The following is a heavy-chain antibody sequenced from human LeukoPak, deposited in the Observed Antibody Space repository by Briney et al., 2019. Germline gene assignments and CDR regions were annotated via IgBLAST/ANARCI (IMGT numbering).Heavy chain of an antibody. V-gene: IGHV4-59*01. J-gene: IGHJ6*03. CDR2: IYYSGST. D-gene: IGHD3-10*01. CDR3: ARRRDRMVRGASDYYYYYMDV. Sequence: PSETLSLTCTVSGGSISSYYWSWIRQPPGKGLEWIGYIYYSGSTNYNPSLKSRVTISVDTSKNQFSLKLSSVTAADTAVYYCARRRDRMVRGASDYYYYYMDVWGKGTTVTVSS. CDR1: GGSISSYY.